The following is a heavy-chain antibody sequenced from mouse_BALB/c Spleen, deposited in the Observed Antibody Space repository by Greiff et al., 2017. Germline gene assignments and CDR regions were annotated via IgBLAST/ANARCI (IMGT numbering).Heavy chain of an antibody. V-gene: IGHV1-69*02. CDR1: GYTFTSYW. D-gene: IGHD4-1*01. Sequence: QVQLQQPGAELVRPGASVKLSCKASGYTFTSYWINWVKQRPGQGLEWIGNIYPSDSYTNYNQKFKDKATLTVDKSSSTAYMQLSSPTSEDSAVYYCTRYWDEGNYFDYWGQGTTLTVSS. J-gene: IGHJ2*01. CDR3: TRYWDEGNYFDY. CDR2: IYPSDSYT.